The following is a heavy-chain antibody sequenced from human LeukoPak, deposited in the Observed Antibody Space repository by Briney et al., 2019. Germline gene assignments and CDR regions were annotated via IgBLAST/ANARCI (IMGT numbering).Heavy chain of an antibody. CDR2: IKQDGSGK. D-gene: IGHD3-10*01. J-gene: IGHJ4*02. CDR3: ARITAGLDY. V-gene: IGHV3-7*01. Sequence: PGGSLRLSCAASGFTLSTYWMSWVRQAPGKGLEWVANIKQDGSGKYYVDSVKGRFTVSRDNAKNSLYLQMNSLRAEDTAVYYCARITAGLDYWGQGTLVTVSS. CDR1: GFTLSTYW.